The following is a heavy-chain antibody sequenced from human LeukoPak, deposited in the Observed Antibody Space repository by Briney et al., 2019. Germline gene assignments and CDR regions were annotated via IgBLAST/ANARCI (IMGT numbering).Heavy chain of an antibody. Sequence: SETLSLTCTVSGGSISSYYWSCIRQPPGKALEWIGYIYYSGSTNYNPSLKSRVTISVDTSKNQFSLKLSSVTAADTAVYYCASSHSTYYYGSGSYSWGQGTLVTVSS. D-gene: IGHD3-10*01. CDR1: GGSISSYY. V-gene: IGHV4-59*12. CDR3: ASSHSTYYYGSGSYS. CDR2: IYYSGST. J-gene: IGHJ4*02.